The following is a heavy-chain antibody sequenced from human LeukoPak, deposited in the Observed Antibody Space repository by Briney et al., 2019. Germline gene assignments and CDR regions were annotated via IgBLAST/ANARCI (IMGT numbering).Heavy chain of an antibody. CDR1: GGSISSSSYY. D-gene: IGHD1-26*01. CDR3: ARPVGASGGWFDP. V-gene: IGHV4-39*01. J-gene: IGHJ5*02. CDR2: IYYSGST. Sequence: SETLSLTCTVSGGSISSSSYYWGWIRQPPGKGLEWIGSIYYSGSTYYNPSLKSRVTISVDTSKNQFSLKLSSVTAADTAVYYCARPVGASGGWFDPWGQGTLVTVSS.